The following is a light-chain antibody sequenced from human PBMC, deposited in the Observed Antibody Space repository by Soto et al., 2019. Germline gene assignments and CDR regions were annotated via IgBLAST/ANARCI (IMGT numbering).Light chain of an antibody. CDR3: QQYNNWGLS. Sequence: IVMTQSPATLSGSPWEGVTLSCRASENVGTNLAWYQQKPGQAPRLLIYGSSTRATGIPATFSGSGSGTEFTLTISSLQSEESAVYYCQQYNNWGLSFGGGTKVEIK. J-gene: IGKJ4*01. CDR2: GSS. V-gene: IGKV3D-15*01. CDR1: ENVGTN.